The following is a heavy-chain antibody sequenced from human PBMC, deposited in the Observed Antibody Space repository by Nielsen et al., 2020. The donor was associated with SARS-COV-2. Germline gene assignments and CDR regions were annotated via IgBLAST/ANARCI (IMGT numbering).Heavy chain of an antibody. J-gene: IGHJ4*02. Sequence: WIRQPPGKGLEWVANIKQDGSEKYYVDSVKGRFTISRDNAKNSLYLQMNGLRAEDTAVYYCARDGYSSSWYISTSYFDYWGQGTLVTVSS. V-gene: IGHV3-7*03. CDR2: IKQDGSEK. D-gene: IGHD6-13*01. CDR3: ARDGYSSSWYISTSYFDY.